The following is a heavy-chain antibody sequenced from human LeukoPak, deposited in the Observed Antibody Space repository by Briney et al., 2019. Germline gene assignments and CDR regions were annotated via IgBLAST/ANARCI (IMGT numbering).Heavy chain of an antibody. CDR1: GYTLTELS. J-gene: IGHJ5*02. D-gene: IGHD4-17*01. CDR3: ATDPGVTKTTYNWFDP. V-gene: IGHV1-24*01. Sequence: ASVKVSCKVSGYTLTELSMHWVRQAPGKGLEWMGGFNPEDGETIYAQKFQGRVTMTEDTSTDTAYMELSSLRSEDTAVYYCATDPGVTKTTYNWFDPWGQGTLVTASS. CDR2: FNPEDGET.